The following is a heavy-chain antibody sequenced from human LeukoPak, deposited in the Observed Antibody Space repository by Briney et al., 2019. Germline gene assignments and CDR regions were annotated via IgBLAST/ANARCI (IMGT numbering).Heavy chain of an antibody. CDR1: GFTFSSYA. Sequence: PGGSLRLSCAASGFTFSSYAMSWVRQAQGKGLEWVSAISGSGGSTYYADSVKGRFTISRDNSKNTLYLQMNSLRAEDTAVYYCARMGYDILTGYYYWGQGTLVTVSS. CDR2: ISGSGGST. D-gene: IGHD3-9*01. CDR3: ARMGYDILTGYYY. J-gene: IGHJ4*02. V-gene: IGHV3-23*01.